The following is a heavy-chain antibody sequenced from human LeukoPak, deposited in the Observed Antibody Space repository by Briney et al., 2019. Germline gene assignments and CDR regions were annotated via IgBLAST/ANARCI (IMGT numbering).Heavy chain of an antibody. V-gene: IGHV4-34*01. CDR3: ARGNYYDSSGYYYVGAFDI. CDR1: GGSFSGYY. D-gene: IGHD3-22*01. J-gene: IGHJ3*02. CDR2: INHSGST. Sequence: PSETLSLTCAVYGGSFSGYYWSWIRQPPGKGLEWIGEINHSGSTNYNPSLKSRVTISVDTSKNQFSLKLSSVTAADTAVYYCARGNYYDSSGYYYVGAFDIWGQGTMVTVSS.